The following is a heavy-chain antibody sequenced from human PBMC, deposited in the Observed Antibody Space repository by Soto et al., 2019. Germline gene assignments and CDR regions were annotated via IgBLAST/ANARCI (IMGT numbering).Heavy chain of an antibody. CDR1: GYTFTSYG. V-gene: IGHV1-18*01. D-gene: IGHD6-13*01. CDR2: ISAYNGNT. Sequence: ASVKVSCKASGYTFTSYGISWVRQAPGQGLAWMGWISAYNGNTNYAQKLQGRVTMTTDTSTSTAYMELRSLRSDATAVYYCARDQEYSSSWGDDAFDIWGQGTMVTVS. J-gene: IGHJ3*02. CDR3: ARDQEYSSSWGDDAFDI.